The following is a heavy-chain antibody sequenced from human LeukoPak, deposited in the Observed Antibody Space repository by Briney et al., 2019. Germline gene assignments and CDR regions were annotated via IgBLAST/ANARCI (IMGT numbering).Heavy chain of an antibody. CDR3: ARGIRSKDFWSGREQPDAFDI. CDR1: GFTVRNNY. J-gene: IGHJ3*02. V-gene: IGHV3-53*01. CDR2: IYSGDST. Sequence: PGGSLRLSCAASGFTVRNNYMTWVRQAPGKGLEWVSIIYSGDSTSYADSVKGRFTISRDNAKNSLYLQMNSLRAEDTAVYYCARGIRSKDFWSGREQPDAFDIWGQGTMVTVSS. D-gene: IGHD3-3*01.